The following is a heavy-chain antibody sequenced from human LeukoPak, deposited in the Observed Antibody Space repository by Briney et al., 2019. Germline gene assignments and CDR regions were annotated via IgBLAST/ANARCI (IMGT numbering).Heavy chain of an antibody. J-gene: IGHJ5*02. Sequence: GGSLRLSCAASGFTFSSYSMNWVRQAPGKGLEWVSSISSSSSYIYYADSVKGRFTISRDNAKNSLYLQMNSLRAEDTAVYYCARDRSPWAQLRNPFDPWGKGTLVTVSS. CDR2: ISSSSSYI. CDR1: GFTFSSYS. CDR3: ARDRSPWAQLRNPFDP. D-gene: IGHD7-27*01. V-gene: IGHV3-21*01.